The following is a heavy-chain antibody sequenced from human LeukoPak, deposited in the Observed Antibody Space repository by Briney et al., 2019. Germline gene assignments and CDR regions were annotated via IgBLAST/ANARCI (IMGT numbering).Heavy chain of an antibody. CDR1: GFTFSSYW. Sequence: GGSLRLSCAASGFTFSSYWMSWVRQAPGKGLEWVANIKQDGSEKYYVDSVKGRFTISRDNAKNSLYLQMNSLRAEDTAVYYCASHGLDYYDSSGPADAFDIWGQGTMVTVSS. D-gene: IGHD3-22*01. J-gene: IGHJ3*02. CDR2: IKQDGSEK. CDR3: ASHGLDYYDSSGPADAFDI. V-gene: IGHV3-7*01.